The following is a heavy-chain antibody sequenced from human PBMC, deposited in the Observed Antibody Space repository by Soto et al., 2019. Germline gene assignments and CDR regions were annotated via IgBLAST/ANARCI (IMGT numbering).Heavy chain of an antibody. Sequence: SETLSLTCTVSGDSMTSSSYYWGWIRQPPGKGLEWIGSIYYSERTSYNSGSTYYSPSPKSRVTISGDTSKSQFSLKLSSVTAADTAVYYCARHTRNQFDPWGQGTLVTVSS. CDR3: ARHTRNQFDP. J-gene: IGHJ5*02. V-gene: IGHV4-39*01. CDR1: GDSMTSSSYY. CDR2: IYYSERTSYNSGST.